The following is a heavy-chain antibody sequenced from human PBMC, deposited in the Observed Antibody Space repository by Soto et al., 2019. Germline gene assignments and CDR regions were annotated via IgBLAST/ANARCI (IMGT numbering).Heavy chain of an antibody. V-gene: IGHV4-4*07. Sequence: AETLSLTCTVSVGSISSYYWSWIRQPAGKGLEWIGRIYTSGSTNYNPSLKSRVTMSVDTSKNQFSLKLRSVTAADTAVYYCARCDSRGLGYYYYGMDVWGQGTTVTVSS. CDR2: IYTSGST. CDR1: VGSISSYY. J-gene: IGHJ6*01. D-gene: IGHD6-13*01. CDR3: ARCDSRGLGYYYYGMDV.